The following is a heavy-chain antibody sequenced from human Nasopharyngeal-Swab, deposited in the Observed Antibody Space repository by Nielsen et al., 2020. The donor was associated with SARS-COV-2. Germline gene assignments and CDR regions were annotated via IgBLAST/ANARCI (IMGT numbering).Heavy chain of an antibody. Sequence: SLKISCAASGFTFDDYAMHWVRQAPGKGLEWVSGISWNSGSIGYADSVKGRFTISRDNAKNSLYLQMNSLGAEDTALYYCAALLDYGDYGPDYWGQGTLVTVSS. CDR2: ISWNSGSI. CDR3: AALLDYGDYGPDY. CDR1: GFTFDDYA. V-gene: IGHV3-9*01. J-gene: IGHJ4*02. D-gene: IGHD4-17*01.